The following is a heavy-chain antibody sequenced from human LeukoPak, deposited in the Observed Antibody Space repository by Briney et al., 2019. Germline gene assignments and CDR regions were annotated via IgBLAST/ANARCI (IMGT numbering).Heavy chain of an antibody. CDR1: GYTFTGYY. V-gene: IGHV1-2*02. D-gene: IGHD6-13*01. CDR3: AREQDSSSWTETQFDY. CDR2: INPNSGGT. J-gene: IGHJ4*02. Sequence: ASVKVSCKASGYTFTGYYMHWVRRAPGQGLEWMGWINPNSGGTNYAQKFQGRVTMTRDTSISTAYMELSRLRSDDTAVYYCAREQDSSSWTETQFDYWGQGTLVTVSS.